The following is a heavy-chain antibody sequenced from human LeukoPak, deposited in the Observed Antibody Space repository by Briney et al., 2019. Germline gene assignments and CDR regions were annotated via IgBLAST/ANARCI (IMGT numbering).Heavy chain of an antibody. CDR1: GFTFSSYA. D-gene: IGHD2-2*01. CDR3: AKRRYCSTTNCHDFDY. V-gene: IGHV3-23*01. Sequence: GGSLRLSCAASGFTFSSYAMSWVRQAPGKALEWVSAISAGGETPYYADSVKGRFTISRDNFKNTLYLRMNSLRADDTAVYYCAKRRYCSTTNCHDFDYWGQGTLVTVSS. CDR2: ISAGGETP. J-gene: IGHJ4*02.